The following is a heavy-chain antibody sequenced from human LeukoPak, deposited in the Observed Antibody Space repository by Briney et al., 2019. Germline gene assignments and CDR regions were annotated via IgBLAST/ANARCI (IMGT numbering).Heavy chain of an antibody. CDR3: AKRGVVIRVILVGFHKEAYYFDS. J-gene: IGHJ4*02. CDR1: GFTFSLRA. V-gene: IGHV3-23*01. D-gene: IGHD3-22*01. Sequence: PGGSLRLSCVASGFTFSLRAMSWVRQAPGKGLEWVASIGSSETFYAGSVQGRFTISRDNPKNTLYLQMNSLRPEDTAVYFCAKRGVVIRVILVGFHKEAYYFDSWGQGVLVTVSS. CDR2: IGSSET.